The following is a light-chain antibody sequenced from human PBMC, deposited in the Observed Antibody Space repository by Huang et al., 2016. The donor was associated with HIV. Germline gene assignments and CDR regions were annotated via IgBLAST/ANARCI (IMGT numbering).Light chain of an antibody. J-gene: IGKJ5*01. V-gene: IGKV3-15*01. CDR1: QRVRNN. Sequence: EIVMTQSPATLSVSPGERATLSCRASQRVRNNLAWYQQKPGQAPRLLIYGTSTSATGIPARFSGSGSGTQFTLTISSLQSEDFAVYYCQQYNNWCTFGQGTRLEIK. CDR3: QQYNNWCT. CDR2: GTS.